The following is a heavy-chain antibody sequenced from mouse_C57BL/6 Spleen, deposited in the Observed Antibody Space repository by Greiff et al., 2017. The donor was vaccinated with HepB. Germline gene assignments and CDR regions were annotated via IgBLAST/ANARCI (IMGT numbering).Heavy chain of an antibody. CDR3: SRQGYGTGWYFDV. V-gene: IGHV1-82*01. CDR1: GYAFSSSW. J-gene: IGHJ1*03. Sequence: QVQLKESGPELVKPGASVKISCKASGYAFSSSWMNWVKQRPGKGLEWIGRIYPGDGDTNYNGKFKGKATLTADKSSRTAYMQLSSLTSEDSAVYFCSRQGYGTGWYFDVWGTGTTVTVSS. D-gene: IGHD4-1*01. CDR2: IYPGDGDT.